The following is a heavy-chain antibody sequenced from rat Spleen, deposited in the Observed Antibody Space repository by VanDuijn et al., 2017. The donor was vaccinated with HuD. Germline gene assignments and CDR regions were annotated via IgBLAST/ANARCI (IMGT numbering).Heavy chain of an antibody. CDR2: LNPDSDAT. D-gene: IGHD2-5*01. Sequence: EVQLVESGGDLVQPGRSLKLSCAASGFTFSNSDMAWVRQAPTKGLEWVATLNPDSDATYYRDSVKGRFTISRDNGKNTLYLEMDSLGSEDMATYYCVRQGYLRDWYFDFWGPGTMVTVSS. J-gene: IGHJ1*01. CDR1: GFTFSNSD. CDR3: VRQGYLRDWYFDF. V-gene: IGHV5-29*01.